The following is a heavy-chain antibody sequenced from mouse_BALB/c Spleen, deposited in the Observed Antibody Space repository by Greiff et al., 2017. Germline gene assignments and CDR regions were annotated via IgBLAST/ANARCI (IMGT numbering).Heavy chain of an antibody. Sequence: VQLQQSGAELVRSGASVKLSCTASGFNIKDYYMHWVKQRPEQGLEWIGWIDPENGDTEYAPKFQGKATMTADTSSNTAYLQLSSLTSEDTAVYYCSHRYGEGAMDYWGQGTTLTVSS. CDR3: SHRYGEGAMDY. V-gene: IGHV14-4*02. CDR1: GFNIKDYY. D-gene: IGHD2-14*01. J-gene: IGHJ2*01. CDR2: IDPENGDT.